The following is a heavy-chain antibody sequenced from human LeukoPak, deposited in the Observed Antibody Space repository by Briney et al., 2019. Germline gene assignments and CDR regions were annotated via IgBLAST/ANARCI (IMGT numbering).Heavy chain of an antibody. Sequence: SETLSLTCSVSGGSISRPDYYWSWIRQPPGKGLEWIGYIYDNEKTHCNPSFESRVTISGDTSNNQVSLRFNSVTAADTAIYCAGSKSDYYNSGTYYKLHFWGQGALVTVSS. CDR3: GSKSDYYNSGTYYKLHF. V-gene: IGHV4-30-4*01. J-gene: IGHJ4*02. D-gene: IGHD3-10*01. CDR2: IYDNEKT. CDR1: GGSISRPDYY.